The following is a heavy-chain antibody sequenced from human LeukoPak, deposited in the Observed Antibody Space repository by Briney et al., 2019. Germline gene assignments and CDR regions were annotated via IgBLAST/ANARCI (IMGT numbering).Heavy chain of an antibody. CDR1: GDTFSSYA. CDR3: ARVGSSGLFDY. CDR2: IIPIFGTA. V-gene: IGHV1-69*05. Sequence: VASVKVSCKASGDTFSSYAISWVRQAPGQGLEWMGRIIPIFGTANYAQKFQGRVTITTDESTSTAYMELSSLRSEDTAVYYCARVGSSGLFDYWGQGTLVTVSS. J-gene: IGHJ4*02. D-gene: IGHD6-19*01.